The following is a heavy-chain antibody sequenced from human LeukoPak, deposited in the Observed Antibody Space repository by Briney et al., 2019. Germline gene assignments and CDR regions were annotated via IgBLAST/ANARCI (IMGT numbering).Heavy chain of an antibody. CDR3: ARDFPPGNGRYFYEGMDV. Sequence: SETLSLTCTVSGGSISDYYWSWIRQPAGKGLEWIGHIYSSGSTYYNPSLKSRVTMSVDMSKNQFSLKLSSVTAADTAVYYCARDFPPGNGRYFYEGMDVWGQGTTVTVSS. J-gene: IGHJ6*02. V-gene: IGHV4-4*07. CDR1: GGSISDYY. D-gene: IGHD4-23*01. CDR2: IYSSGST.